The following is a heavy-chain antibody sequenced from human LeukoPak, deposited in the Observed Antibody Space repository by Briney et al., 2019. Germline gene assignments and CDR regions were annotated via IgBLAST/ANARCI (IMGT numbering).Heavy chain of an antibody. J-gene: IGHJ6*03. D-gene: IGHD2-2*01. CDR1: GGSISSYY. V-gene: IGHV4-59*01. CDR2: IYYSGST. CDR3: ARDQEAYCSSTSCYEYSYYMDV. Sequence: SETLSLTCTVSGGSISSYYWSWIRQPPGKGLEWIGYIYYSGSTNYNPSLKSRVTISVDTSKNQFSLKLSSVTAADTAVYYCARDQEAYCSSTSCYEYSYYMDVWGKGTTVTISS.